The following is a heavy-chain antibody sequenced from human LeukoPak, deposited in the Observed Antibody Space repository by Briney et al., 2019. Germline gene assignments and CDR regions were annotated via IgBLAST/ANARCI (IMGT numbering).Heavy chain of an antibody. Sequence: SETLSLTCTVSGYSISSGYYWGWIRQPPGKGLEWIGSIYHSGSTYYNPSLKSRVTISVDTSKNQFSLKLSSVTAADTAVHYCARAFGVRGVIAFDYWGQGTTVTVSS. J-gene: IGHJ4*02. CDR3: ARAFGVRGVIAFDY. CDR2: IYHSGST. V-gene: IGHV4-38-2*02. CDR1: GYSISSGYY. D-gene: IGHD3-10*01.